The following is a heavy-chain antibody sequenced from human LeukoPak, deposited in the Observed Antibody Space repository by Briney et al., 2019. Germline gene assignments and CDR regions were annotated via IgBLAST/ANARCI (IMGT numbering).Heavy chain of an antibody. Sequence: SQTLSLTCTVSGGSISSGGYYWSRIRQPPGKGLEWIGYIYHSGSTYYNPSLKSRVTISVDRSKNQFSLKLSSVTAADTAVYYCARGKEGGSCLFDPWGQGTLVTVFS. V-gene: IGHV4-30-2*01. J-gene: IGHJ5*02. CDR1: GGSISSGGYY. CDR3: ARGKEGGSCLFDP. D-gene: IGHD2-15*01. CDR2: IYHSGST.